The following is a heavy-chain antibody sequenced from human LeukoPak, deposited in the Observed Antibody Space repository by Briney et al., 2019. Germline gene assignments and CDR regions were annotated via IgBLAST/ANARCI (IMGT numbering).Heavy chain of an antibody. CDR3: ARDSSSWSYYFDY. J-gene: IGHJ4*02. D-gene: IGHD6-13*01. Sequence: GGSLRLSCAASGFTFSSYWMHWVRQAPGKGLVWVSRMNSDGRSTSYADSVKGRFTISRDNSKNTLYLQMNSLRAEDTAVYYCARDSSSWSYYFDYWGQGTLVTVSS. CDR1: GFTFSSYW. CDR2: MNSDGRST. V-gene: IGHV3-74*01.